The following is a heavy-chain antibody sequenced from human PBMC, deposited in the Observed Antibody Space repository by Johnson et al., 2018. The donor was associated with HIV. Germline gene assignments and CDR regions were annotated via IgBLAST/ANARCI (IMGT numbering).Heavy chain of an antibody. V-gene: IGHV3-30*18. D-gene: IGHD2-15*01. Sequence: QVQLVESGGGVVQPGTSLRLSCAASGFTFSRCGMHWVRQAPGKGLEWVTVISYDGSNKYYADSVKGRFTISRDNSKNTLYLQMNSLRAEDTAGYYCAKAGQMVAATSAFDIWGQGTMVTVSS. CDR1: GFTFSRCG. J-gene: IGHJ3*02. CDR3: AKAGQMVAATSAFDI. CDR2: ISYDGSNK.